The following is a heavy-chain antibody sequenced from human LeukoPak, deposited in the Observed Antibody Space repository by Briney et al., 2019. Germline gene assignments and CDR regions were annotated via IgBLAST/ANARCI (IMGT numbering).Heavy chain of an antibody. Sequence: GSLRLSCAASGFTFSSYGMHWVRQAPGKGLDWVAVTSYDGSNKYYADSVQGRFTISRDNSKNTLYLQMNSLRAEDTAVYYCARDSRGALDYWGQGALVTVSS. J-gene: IGHJ4*02. CDR2: TSYDGSNK. CDR3: ARDSRGALDY. CDR1: GFTFSSYG. V-gene: IGHV3-30*03.